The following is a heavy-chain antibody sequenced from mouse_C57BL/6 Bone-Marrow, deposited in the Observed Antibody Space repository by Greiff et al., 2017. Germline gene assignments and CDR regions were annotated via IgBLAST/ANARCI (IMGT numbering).Heavy chain of an antibody. V-gene: IGHV2-9-1*01. J-gene: IGHJ1*03. CDR2: IWTGGGT. CDR1: GFSLTSYA. Sequence: VKLMESGPGLVAPSQSLSITCNVSGFSLTSYAISWVRQPHGKGLEWLGVIWTGGGTNYNSAPNSRLSISKDNSKSQVFLKMNSLQTYDTARYYCARNYYGSSYDWYFDVWGTGTTVTVSS. CDR3: ARNYYGSSYDWYFDV. D-gene: IGHD1-1*01.